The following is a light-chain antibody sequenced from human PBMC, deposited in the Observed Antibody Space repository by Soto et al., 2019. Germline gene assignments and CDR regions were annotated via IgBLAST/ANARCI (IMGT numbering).Light chain of an antibody. CDR2: ATS. CDR3: QQSDSTPPWT. Sequence: DIQMTQSPSSLSASVGDRVTITCRASQSISKYLSWFQQKPGKAPKLLIYATSSLQSGVPSRFSGSGSGTDFNLTISSLQPEDFATYYCQQSDSTPPWTFGQGTKVEIK. CDR1: QSISKY. J-gene: IGKJ1*01. V-gene: IGKV1-39*01.